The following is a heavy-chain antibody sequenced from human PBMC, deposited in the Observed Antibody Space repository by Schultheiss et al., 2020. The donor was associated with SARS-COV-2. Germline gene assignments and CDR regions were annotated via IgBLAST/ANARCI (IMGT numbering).Heavy chain of an antibody. D-gene: IGHD2-2*01. J-gene: IGHJ6*02. CDR1: GFTFSSYA. V-gene: IGHV3-30*03. Sequence: GGSLRLSCAASGFTFSSYAMSWVRQAPGRGLEWVALISYDGQNKYYADSVKGRFTISRDNSKNTQYLQMNSLRTEDTAVYYCASLHCSGSNCYGIYYHGMDVWGQGTTVTVSS. CDR2: ISYDGQNK. CDR3: ASLHCSGSNCYGIYYHGMDV.